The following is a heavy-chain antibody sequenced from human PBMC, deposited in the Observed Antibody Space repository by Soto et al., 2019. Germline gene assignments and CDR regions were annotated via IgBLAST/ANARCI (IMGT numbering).Heavy chain of an antibody. Sequence: SETLSLTCTVSGGSISNYYWSWIRQPPGKGLEWIGYIYYSGSTNYNPSLRSRITISVDTSKNQFSLKLNSVTAADTAVYHCSRVPRNNRGAPLDYWGQGTLVTVSS. V-gene: IGHV4-59*08. CDR1: GGSISNYY. CDR3: SRVPRNNRGAPLDY. D-gene: IGHD3-10*01. CDR2: IYYSGST. J-gene: IGHJ4*02.